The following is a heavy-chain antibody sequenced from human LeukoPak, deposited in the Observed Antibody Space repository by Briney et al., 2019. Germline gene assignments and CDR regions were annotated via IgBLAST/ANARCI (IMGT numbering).Heavy chain of an antibody. Sequence: GGSLRLSCAASGFTFSSFGMSWVRQAPGKGLEWVSAISSTGGTAYYADSVKGRFTISRDNVKNTLYLQMNSLRVEATGVYYCARSISGQVDYWGQGTLVTVSS. V-gene: IGHV3-23*01. D-gene: IGHD6-19*01. CDR2: ISSTGGTA. CDR3: ARSISGQVDY. J-gene: IGHJ4*02. CDR1: GFTFSSFG.